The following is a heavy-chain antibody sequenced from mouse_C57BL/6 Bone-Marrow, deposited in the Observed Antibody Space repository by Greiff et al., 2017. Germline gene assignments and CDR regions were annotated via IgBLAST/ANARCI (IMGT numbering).Heavy chain of an antibody. CDR1: GFTFSSYG. J-gene: IGHJ1*03. Sequence: VQLQQSGGDLVKPGGSLKLSCAASGFTFSSYGMSWVRQTPDKRLEWVATISSGGSYTYYPDSVKGRFTISRDNAKNTLYLHMSSLKSEDTAMYYCARAVYYGSRHLYFDVWGTGTTVTVSS. D-gene: IGHD1-1*01. V-gene: IGHV5-6*01. CDR3: ARAVYYGSRHLYFDV. CDR2: ISSGGSYT.